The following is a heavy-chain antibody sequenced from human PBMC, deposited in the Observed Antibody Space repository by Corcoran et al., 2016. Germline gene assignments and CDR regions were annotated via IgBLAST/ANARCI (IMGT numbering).Heavy chain of an antibody. Sequence: QVQLQQWGAGLLKPSETLSLTCAVYGGSFSGYYWSWIRQPPGTGLEWIGEINHSGSTNYNPSLKSRVTISVDTSKNQFSLKLSSVTAADTAVYYCARIIAAASSYYYGMDVWGQGTTVTVSS. D-gene: IGHD6-13*01. V-gene: IGHV4-34*01. CDR1: GGSFSGYY. CDR3: ARIIAAASSYYYGMDV. CDR2: INHSGST. J-gene: IGHJ6*02.